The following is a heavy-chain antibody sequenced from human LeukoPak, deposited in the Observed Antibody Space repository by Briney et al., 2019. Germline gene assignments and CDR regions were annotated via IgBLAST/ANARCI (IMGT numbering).Heavy chain of an antibody. CDR2: INGDGSTT. CDR1: GFTFSRYW. CDR3: ATGNYYDSRGYHTFGY. Sequence: GGSLRLSCAASGFTFSRYWMHWVRQAPGKGLVWVSRINGDGSTTSYADSVKGGFTISRDNAKNTLYLQMNSLRAEDTAVYYCATGNYYDSRGYHTFGYWGQGTLVTVSS. J-gene: IGHJ4*02. D-gene: IGHD3-22*01. V-gene: IGHV3-74*01.